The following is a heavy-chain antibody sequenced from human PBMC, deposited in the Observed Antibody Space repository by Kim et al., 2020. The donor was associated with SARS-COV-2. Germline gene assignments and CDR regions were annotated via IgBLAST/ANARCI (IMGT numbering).Heavy chain of an antibody. Sequence: SGKGRFTSSRDNSKNTLYRQMNSQGAEDTAVYYCAREGSDGDYWGGWFDPWGQGTLVTVSS. D-gene: IGHD4-17*01. V-gene: IGHV3-30*07. CDR3: AREGSDGDYWGGWFDP. J-gene: IGHJ5*02.